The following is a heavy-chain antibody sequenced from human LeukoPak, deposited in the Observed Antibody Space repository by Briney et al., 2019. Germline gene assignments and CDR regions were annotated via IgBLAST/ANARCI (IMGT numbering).Heavy chain of an antibody. D-gene: IGHD6-19*01. CDR3: AVSGWYDWFDP. J-gene: IGHJ5*02. CDR2: IYYSGST. V-gene: IGHV4-59*11. CDR1: GGSISSHY. Sequence: SETLSLTCTVPGGSISSHYWSWFLQPPGKGLEWIGYIYYSGSTNYNPSLKSRVTISVDTSKNQFSLKLSSVTAADTAVYYCAVSGWYDWFDPWGQGTLVAVSS.